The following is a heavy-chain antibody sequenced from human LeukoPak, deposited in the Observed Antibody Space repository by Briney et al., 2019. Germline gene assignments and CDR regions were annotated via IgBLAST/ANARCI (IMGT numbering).Heavy chain of an antibody. V-gene: IGHV4-38-2*02. CDR3: AREGQYNIAIGVH. Sequence: SETLSLTCTVSGYSISSGYYWGWIRQPPGKGLEWLASISHSGSPYYNPSLESRVTISVDTSKNQFSLTLTSVTAADTAVYYCAREGQYNIAIGVHWGQGALVTVSS. J-gene: IGHJ4*02. D-gene: IGHD1-1*01. CDR2: ISHSGSP. CDR1: GYSISSGYY.